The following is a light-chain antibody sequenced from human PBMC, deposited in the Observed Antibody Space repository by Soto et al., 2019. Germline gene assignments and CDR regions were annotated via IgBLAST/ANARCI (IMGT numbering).Light chain of an antibody. J-gene: IGLJ3*02. CDR3: SAYTGSSTLV. V-gene: IGLV2-14*01. CDR1: MRDVGGYNL. Sequence: QSALTQPASVSGSAGQSITISCSGTMRDVGGYNLVSWYQQHPGKAPKLIIYEVRNRPSGISTRFSGSRSGNTASLTISGLQSEDEGDYYCSAYTGSSTLVFGGGTKLTVL. CDR2: EVR.